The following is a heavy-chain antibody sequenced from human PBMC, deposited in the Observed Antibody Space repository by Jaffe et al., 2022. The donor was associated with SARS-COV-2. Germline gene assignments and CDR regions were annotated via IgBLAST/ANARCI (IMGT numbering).Heavy chain of an antibody. CDR1: GGSISSGSYY. J-gene: IGHJ4*02. V-gene: IGHV4-61*02. Sequence: QVQLQESGPGLVKPSQTLSLTCTVSGGSISSGSYYWSWIRQPAGKGLEWIGRIYTSGSTNYNPSLKSRVTISVDTSKNQFSLKLSSVTAADTAVYYCAQGGVVNYNYFDYWGQGTLVTVSS. CDR3: AQGGVVNYNYFDY. CDR2: IYTSGST. D-gene: IGHD3-3*01.